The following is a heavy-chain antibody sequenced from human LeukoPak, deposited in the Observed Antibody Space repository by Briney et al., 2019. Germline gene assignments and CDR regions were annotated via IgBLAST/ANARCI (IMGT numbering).Heavy chain of an antibody. CDR3: ARDPHDSIGYGAFDI. J-gene: IGHJ3*02. CDR1: GLTFSIHW. CDR2: INQDGSDK. Sequence: GGSLRLSCAASGLTFSIHWMNWVRQAPGKGLECVANINQDGSDKYYVDSVKGRFTISRDNTKTSLYLQMSSLRAEDTAVYYCARDPHDSIGYGAFDIWGQGTMVTVSS. D-gene: IGHD3-22*01. V-gene: IGHV3-7*01.